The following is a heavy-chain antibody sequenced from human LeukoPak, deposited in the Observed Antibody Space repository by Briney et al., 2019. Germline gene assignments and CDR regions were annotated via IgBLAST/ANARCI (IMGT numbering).Heavy chain of an antibody. V-gene: IGHV3-66*01. CDR1: GLSVSNNY. J-gene: IGHJ4*02. CDR3: ARGTRNDY. Sequence: GGSLRLSCAASGLSVSNNYMSWVRQAPGKGLEWVSIIYSAGSIYYADSVKGRFTISRDNAKNSLYLQMNSLRAEDTAVYYCARGTRNDYWGQGTLVTVSS. CDR2: IYSAGSI.